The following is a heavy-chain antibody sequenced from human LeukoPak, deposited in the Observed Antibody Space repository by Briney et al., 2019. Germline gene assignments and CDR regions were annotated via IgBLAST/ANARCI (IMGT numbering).Heavy chain of an antibody. J-gene: IGHJ5*02. Sequence: PGGSLRLSCAASGFIFSSLWMHWVRQAPGKGLVWVSRINSDGSSTTYADSVKGRFTISRDNAKNTLYLQMNSLRAEDTAVYYCAQSGYYGNWFDPWGQGTLVTVSS. CDR2: INSDGSST. D-gene: IGHD3-3*01. CDR1: GFIFSSLW. CDR3: AQSGYYGNWFDP. V-gene: IGHV3-74*01.